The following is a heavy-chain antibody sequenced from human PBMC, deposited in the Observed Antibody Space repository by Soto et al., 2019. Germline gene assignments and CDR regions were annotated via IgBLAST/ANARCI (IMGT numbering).Heavy chain of an antibody. CDR2: IAYDGSNK. Sequence: QVQLVESGGGVVQPGRSLRLSCAASGFTFSSYAMHWVRQAPGKGLEWVAVIAYDGSNKYYADSVKGRFTISRDTSKNTLYLQMNSLRAEDTAVYYCARDLRRYYGSGSSYYFDYWGQGTLVTVSS. CDR3: ARDLRRYYGSGSSYYFDY. J-gene: IGHJ4*02. D-gene: IGHD3-10*01. V-gene: IGHV3-30-3*01. CDR1: GFTFSSYA.